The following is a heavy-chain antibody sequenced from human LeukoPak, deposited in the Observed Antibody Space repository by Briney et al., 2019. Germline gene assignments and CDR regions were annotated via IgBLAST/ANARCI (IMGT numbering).Heavy chain of an antibody. Sequence: GASVKVSCKASGGTFSSYAISWVRQAPGQGLEWMGGIIPIFGTANYAQKFQGRVTITTDESTSTAYMELSSLRSEDTAVYYCARDRRAGITMVRGAYYYYMDVWGKGTTVTVSS. J-gene: IGHJ6*03. D-gene: IGHD3-10*01. V-gene: IGHV1-69*05. CDR3: ARDRRAGITMVRGAYYYYMDV. CDR2: IIPIFGTA. CDR1: GGTFSSYA.